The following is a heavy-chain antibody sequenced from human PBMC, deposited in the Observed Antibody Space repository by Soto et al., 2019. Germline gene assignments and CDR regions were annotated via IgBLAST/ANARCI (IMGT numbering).Heavy chain of an antibody. CDR3: ATLGLVGAKSRGDY. D-gene: IGHD1-26*01. Sequence: EVQLLESGGGLVQPGGSLRLSCAASGFTVSTFSTYGMSWVRQAPGKGLEWVSTMRGGGGSTHYADSVKGRFTVSRDNSKSTLYLQMNNLRAEDTAVYYCATLGLVGAKSRGDYWGQGTLVTVSS. J-gene: IGHJ4*02. V-gene: IGHV3-23*01. CDR1: GFTVSTFSTYG. CDR2: MRGGGGST.